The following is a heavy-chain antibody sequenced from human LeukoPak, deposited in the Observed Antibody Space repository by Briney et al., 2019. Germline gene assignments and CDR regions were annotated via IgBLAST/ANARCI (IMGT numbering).Heavy chain of an antibody. Sequence: ASVKVSCKASGGTFSSYAISWVRQAPGQGLEWMGRIIPIFGTANYAQKFQGRVTITTDESTSTAYMELSSLRPEDTAVYYCARDGDPQLAFDYWGQGTLVTVS. D-gene: IGHD7-27*01. CDR1: GGTFSSYA. V-gene: IGHV1-69*05. J-gene: IGHJ4*02. CDR3: ARDGDPQLAFDY. CDR2: IIPIFGTA.